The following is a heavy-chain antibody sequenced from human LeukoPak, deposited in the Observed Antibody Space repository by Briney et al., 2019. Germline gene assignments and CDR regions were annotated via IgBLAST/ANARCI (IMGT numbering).Heavy chain of an antibody. CDR1: GGSFSGYY. CDR3: ARRRVGAGYNDY. D-gene: IGHD5-24*01. Sequence: SETLSLTCAVYGGSFSGYYWSWIRQPPGKGLEWIGETNHSGSTNYNPSLKSRVTISVDTSKNQFSLKLSSVTAADTAVYYCARRRVGAGYNDYWGQGTLVTVSS. J-gene: IGHJ4*02. V-gene: IGHV4-34*01. CDR2: TNHSGST.